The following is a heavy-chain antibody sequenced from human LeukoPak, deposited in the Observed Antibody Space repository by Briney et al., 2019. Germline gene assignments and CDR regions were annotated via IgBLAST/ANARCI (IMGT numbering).Heavy chain of an antibody. V-gene: IGHV3-23*01. Sequence: PGGSLRLSCAASRFTFSSYAMIWVRQAPGKGLEWVSAIFADGGVRYADSVKGRFTISRDNSKNTLYLQMNSLTAEDTAVYYCAKDPNGDYVGAFDFWGQGTMVTVSS. CDR3: AKDPNGDYVGAFDF. CDR1: RFTFSSYA. CDR2: IFADGGV. J-gene: IGHJ3*01. D-gene: IGHD4-17*01.